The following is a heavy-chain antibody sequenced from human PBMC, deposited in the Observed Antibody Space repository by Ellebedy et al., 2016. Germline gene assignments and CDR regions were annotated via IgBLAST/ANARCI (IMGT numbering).Heavy chain of an antibody. CDR1: GFTVSTSY. CDR2: IYSSGRT. J-gene: IGHJ4*02. Sequence: GGSLRLSXAVSGFTVSTSYMNWVRQAPGKGLEWVSIIYSSGRTYYANSVEGRFTISRDSSKNILYLQMNSLTAEDTAVYYCARDAWGSGWTDFWGQGVLVTVSA. V-gene: IGHV3-53*01. CDR3: ARDAWGSGWTDF. D-gene: IGHD6-19*01.